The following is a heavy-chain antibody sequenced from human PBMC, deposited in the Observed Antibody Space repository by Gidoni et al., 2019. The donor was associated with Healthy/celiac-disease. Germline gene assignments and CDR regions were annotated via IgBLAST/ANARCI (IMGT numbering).Heavy chain of an antibody. D-gene: IGHD3-16*01. CDR3: ARGSMITFGGVMGFDY. J-gene: IGHJ4*02. CDR1: GGSISSGDYY. V-gene: IGHV4-30-4*01. Sequence: QVQLQESGPGLVKPSQTLSLTCTVSGGSISSGDYYWSWIRQPPGKGLEWIGYIYSSGSTYYNPSLKSRVTISVDTSKNQFSLKLSSVTAADTAVYYCARGSMITFGGVMGFDYWGQGTLVTVSS. CDR2: IYSSGST.